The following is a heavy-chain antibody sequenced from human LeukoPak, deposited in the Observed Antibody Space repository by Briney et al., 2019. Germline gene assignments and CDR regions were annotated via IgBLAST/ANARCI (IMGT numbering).Heavy chain of an antibody. CDR1: GGSISSYY. V-gene: IGHV4-4*07. J-gene: IGHJ5*02. CDR3: ARAEDQLLYGGWFDP. D-gene: IGHD2-2*02. Sequence: SETLSLTCTVSGGSISSYYWSWLRQPAGRGLEGLGRIYTSGSTNYNPSLKSRVTMSVDTSKNQFSLKLSSVTAADTAVYYCARAEDQLLYGGWFDPWGQGTLVTVSS. CDR2: IYTSGST.